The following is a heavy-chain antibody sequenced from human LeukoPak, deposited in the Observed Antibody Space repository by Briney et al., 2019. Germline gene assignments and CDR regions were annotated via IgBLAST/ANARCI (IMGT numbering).Heavy chain of an antibody. Sequence: SETLSLTCTVSGGSINSTTYYWGWIRQPPGRGLEWIGSIYYSGSTYYNPSLKSRVTISVDTSKNQLSLKLSSVTAADTAVYYCARRTYSSGWYERVKAPPKYYYMDVWGKGTTVTVSS. D-gene: IGHD6-19*01. CDR3: ARRTYSSGWYERVKAPPKYYYMDV. J-gene: IGHJ6*03. V-gene: IGHV4-39*07. CDR2: IYYSGST. CDR1: GGSINSTTYY.